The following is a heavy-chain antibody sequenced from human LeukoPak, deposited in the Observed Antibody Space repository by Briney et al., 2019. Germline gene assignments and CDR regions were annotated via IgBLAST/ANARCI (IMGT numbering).Heavy chain of an antibody. CDR3: ARDTY. V-gene: IGHV1-69*13. Sequence: SVNVSCKASGGTFSSYAISGVRPAPGQGREWMGGIIPIFGTANYAQKFQGRVTITADESTSTAYMELSSLKYEATAVYYCARDTYWGQGTLVTVSS. CDR2: IIPIFGTA. CDR1: GGTFSSYA. J-gene: IGHJ4*02.